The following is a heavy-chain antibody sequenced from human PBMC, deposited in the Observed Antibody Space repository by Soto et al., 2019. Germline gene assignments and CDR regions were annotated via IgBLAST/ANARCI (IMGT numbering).Heavy chain of an antibody. J-gene: IGHJ6*03. Sequence: QVQLVQSVAEVKKPGSSVKVSCKASGGSFSSYTFTWVRQAPGQGLEWMGRIIPILAIANYAQKFQGRVTITADTSASTAYMELSSLRSEDTAVYYCARKPVADYYYYYMDVWGKGTTVTVS. V-gene: IGHV1-69*02. CDR2: IIPILAIA. CDR1: GGSFSSYT. CDR3: ARKPVADYYYYYMDV. D-gene: IGHD2-15*01.